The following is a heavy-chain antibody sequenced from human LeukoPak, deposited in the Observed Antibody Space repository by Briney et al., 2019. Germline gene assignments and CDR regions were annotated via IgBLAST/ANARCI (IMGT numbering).Heavy chain of an antibody. CDR2: INPSGGST. CDR3: AREGPSTYHFDY. J-gene: IGHJ4*02. V-gene: IGHV1-46*01. CDR1: GYTFTNYY. Sequence: GASVKVSCKASGYTFTNYYMHWVRQAPGQGREWMGIINPSGGSTSYAQKFQGRVTMTWDTSTSPVYMELSSLTSEDTAVFYCAREGPSTYHFDYWGQGTLVTVSS.